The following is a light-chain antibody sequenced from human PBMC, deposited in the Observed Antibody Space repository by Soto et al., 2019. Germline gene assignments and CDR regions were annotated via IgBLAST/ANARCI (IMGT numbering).Light chain of an antibody. CDR1: QSVSSK. CDR2: SAS. CDR3: HQYNHWLTWT. Sequence: EILLTQSPGTLSLSPGERATLSCGASQSVSSKLAWYQQRPGQAPRLLIYSASTRATGIPASFSGSGSGTEFTLPISSLQSEDFAVYYCHQYNHWLTWTFGHGTQVDIK. V-gene: IGKV3-15*01. J-gene: IGKJ1*01.